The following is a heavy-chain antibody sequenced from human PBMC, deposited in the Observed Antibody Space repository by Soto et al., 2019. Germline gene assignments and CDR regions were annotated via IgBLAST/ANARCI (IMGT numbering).Heavy chain of an antibody. D-gene: IGHD1-20*01. V-gene: IGHV3-23*01. J-gene: IGHJ4*02. CDR2: ISSRGGST. Sequence: EVQLLESGGGLVQPGGSLRLSCVGSGFTFTGYAMNWVRQAPGKGLEWVSAISSRGGSTFYADSVKGRFTISRDNSKNTLYLQITSLRAEDTAVYYCAKPQGYNSNDFNYWGQGTLVTVSS. CDR3: AKPQGYNSNDFNY. CDR1: GFTFTGYA.